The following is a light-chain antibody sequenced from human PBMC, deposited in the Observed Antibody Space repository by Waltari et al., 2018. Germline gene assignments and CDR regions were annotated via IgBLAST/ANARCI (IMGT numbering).Light chain of an antibody. CDR1: TSNIAKNH. CDR3: ETWDNSLRAGV. V-gene: IGLV1-51*01. CDR2: DND. Sequence: QSVLTQPPSVSAAPGPKVTISCSGSTSNIAKNHVSWYRQLPGTAPKLLIYDNDKRPSGIPDRFSGSKSDTSATLGITGLQTGDEADYYCETWDNSLRAGVFGGGTKLTVL. J-gene: IGLJ2*01.